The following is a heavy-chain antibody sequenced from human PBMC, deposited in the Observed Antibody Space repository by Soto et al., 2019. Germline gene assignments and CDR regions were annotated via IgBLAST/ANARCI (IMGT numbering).Heavy chain of an antibody. Sequence: EEQLVESGGGLVQPGRSLRLSCAASGFTFDDYAMHWVRQAPGKGLEWVSGINWNSGSIGYADSVKGRFTISRDNAKTSLYLHMNSLRAEDTALYYCAKDRGSGSYAANYYYYGMDVWGQGTTVTVSS. D-gene: IGHD3-10*01. CDR2: INWNSGSI. V-gene: IGHV3-9*01. CDR1: GFTFDDYA. CDR3: AKDRGSGSYAANYYYYGMDV. J-gene: IGHJ6*02.